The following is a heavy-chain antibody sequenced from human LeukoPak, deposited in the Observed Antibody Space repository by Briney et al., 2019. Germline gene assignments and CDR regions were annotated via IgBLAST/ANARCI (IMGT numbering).Heavy chain of an antibody. CDR2: ISWNSGSI. J-gene: IGHJ4*02. CDR3: ARAEYDSSLGFAY. Sequence: GGSLRLSCAASGFTFDDYAMHWVRQAPGKGLEWVSGISWNSGSIGYADSVKGRFTISRDNSKNTLYLQMNSLRAEDTAVYFCARAEYDSSLGFAYWGQGTLVTVSS. D-gene: IGHD3-22*01. V-gene: IGHV3-9*01. CDR1: GFTFDDYA.